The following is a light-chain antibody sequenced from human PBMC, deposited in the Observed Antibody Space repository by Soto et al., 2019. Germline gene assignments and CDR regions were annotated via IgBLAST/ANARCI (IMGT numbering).Light chain of an antibody. CDR3: QSYDSGLSGSL. J-gene: IGLJ3*02. V-gene: IGLV1-40*01. Sequence: QSVLTQPPSVSGAPGQRVTISCTGSISNIGAGYDVHWYQQLPGTAPKLLIYGNSNRPSGVPDRFSASKSGTSASLAITGLQAEDEADYYCQSYDSGLSGSLFGGGTQLTVL. CDR1: ISNIGAGYD. CDR2: GNS.